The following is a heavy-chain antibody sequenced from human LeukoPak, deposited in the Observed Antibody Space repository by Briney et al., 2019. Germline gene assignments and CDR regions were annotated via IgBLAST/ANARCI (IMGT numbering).Heavy chain of an antibody. Sequence: GGSLRLSCAASGFTFSSYAMHWVRQAPGKGLEWVAVISYDGSNKYYADSVKGRFTISRDNSKNTLYLQMNSLRAEDTAMYYCARVFSGGYYGMDVWGQGTTVTVSS. CDR1: GFTFSSYA. V-gene: IGHV3-30-3*01. D-gene: IGHD2-21*01. J-gene: IGHJ6*02. CDR3: ARVFSGGYYGMDV. CDR2: ISYDGSNK.